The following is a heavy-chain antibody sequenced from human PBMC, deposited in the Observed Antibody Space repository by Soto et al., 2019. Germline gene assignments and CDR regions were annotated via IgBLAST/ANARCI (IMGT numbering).Heavy chain of an antibody. D-gene: IGHD6-13*01. J-gene: IGHJ3*02. V-gene: IGHV1-69*01. CDR1: GGTFSSYA. CDR3: ASQRIAAAGPDAFDI. CDR2: IIPIFGTA. Sequence: QVQLVQSGAEVKKPGSSVKVSCKASGGTFSSYAISWVRQAPGQGREWMGGIIPIFGTANYAQKFQGRVTITADESTSTAYMEMSSLRSEDTAVYYCASQRIAAAGPDAFDIWGQGTMVTVSS.